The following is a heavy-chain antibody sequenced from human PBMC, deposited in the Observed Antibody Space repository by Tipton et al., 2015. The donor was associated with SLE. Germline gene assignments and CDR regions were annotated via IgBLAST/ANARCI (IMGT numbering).Heavy chain of an antibody. J-gene: IGHJ4*02. V-gene: IGHV4-34*01. CDR3: ARRVVSVVMNFFDS. D-gene: IGHD3-22*01. CDR2: INHSGST. Sequence: LRLSCAVYGGSFSGYYWSWIRQPPGKGLEWIGEINHSGSTNYKPSLKSRVTISVDTSKNQFSLKLTSVTAADTALYYCARRVVSVVMNFFDSWGQGALVTVSS. CDR1: GGSFSGYY.